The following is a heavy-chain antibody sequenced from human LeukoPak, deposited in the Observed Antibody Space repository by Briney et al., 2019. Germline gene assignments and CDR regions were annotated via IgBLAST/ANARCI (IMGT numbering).Heavy chain of an antibody. V-gene: IGHV1-46*01. CDR1: GYTFTSYY. CDR2: INPSGGST. Sequence: ASVKVSCKASGYTFTSYYMHWVRQAPGQGLEWMAIINPSGGSTSYAQKFQGRVTMTRDTSTSTVYMELSSLRSEDTAVYCCARGYYDFWSGYYPFDYWGQGTLVTVSS. J-gene: IGHJ4*02. CDR3: ARGYYDFWSGYYPFDY. D-gene: IGHD3-3*01.